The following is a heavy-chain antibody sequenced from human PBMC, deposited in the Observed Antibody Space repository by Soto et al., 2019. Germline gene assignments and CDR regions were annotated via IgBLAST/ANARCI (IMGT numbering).Heavy chain of an antibody. CDR1: GGSISSSSYY. D-gene: IGHD6-6*01. J-gene: IGHJ6*03. V-gene: IGHV4-39*01. CDR2: IYYSGST. CDR3: ARLGSSSVSNGGYYYYMDV. Sequence: SETLSLTCTVSGGSISSSSYYWGWIRQPPGKGLEWIGSIYYSGSTYYNPSLKSRVTISVDTSKNQFSLKLSSVTAADTAVYYCARLGSSSVSNGGYYYYMDVWGKGTTVTVSS.